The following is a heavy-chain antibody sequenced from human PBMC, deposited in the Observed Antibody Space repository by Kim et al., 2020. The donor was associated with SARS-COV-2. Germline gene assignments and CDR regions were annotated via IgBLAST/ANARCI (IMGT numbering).Heavy chain of an antibody. Sequence: QKFQGRVIMTRDTSTSTAYMELNRLMSDDTAVYYCARDWAATANWEFDYWGQGTQVTVSS. D-gene: IGHD6-25*01. CDR3: ARDWAATANWEFDY. V-gene: IGHV1-2*02. J-gene: IGHJ4*02.